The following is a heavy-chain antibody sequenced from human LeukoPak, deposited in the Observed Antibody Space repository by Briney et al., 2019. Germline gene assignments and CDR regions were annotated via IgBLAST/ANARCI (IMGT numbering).Heavy chain of an antibody. Sequence: PGGSLRLSCAASGFTFSNAWMSWVRQAPGKGLEWVGLIKSKTDGGTTDYAAPVKGRFTISRDDSKNTLYLQMNSLKTEDTAMYYCTRQQLVFDCWGQGMLVPVSS. J-gene: IGHJ4*02. CDR2: IKSKTDGGTT. D-gene: IGHD6-13*01. CDR1: GFTFSNAW. V-gene: IGHV3-15*01. CDR3: TRQQLVFDC.